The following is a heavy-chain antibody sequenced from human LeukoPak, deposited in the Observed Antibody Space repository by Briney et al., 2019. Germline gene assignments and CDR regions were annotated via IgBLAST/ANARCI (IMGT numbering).Heavy chain of an antibody. J-gene: IGHJ6*03. D-gene: IGHD1-26*01. CDR2: IIPIFGTA. CDR3: ARDGSGSYTRYYYYYYMDV. V-gene: IGHV1-69*06. Sequence: ASVKVSCKASGGTFSSYAISWVRQAPGQGLEWMGGIIPIFGTANYAQKFQGRVTITADKSTSTAYMELSSLRSEDTAVYYCARDGSGSYTRYYYYYYMDVWGKGTTVTVSS. CDR1: GGTFSSYA.